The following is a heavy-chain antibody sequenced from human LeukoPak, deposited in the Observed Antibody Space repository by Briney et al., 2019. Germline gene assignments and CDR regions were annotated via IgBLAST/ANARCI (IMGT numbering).Heavy chain of an antibody. D-gene: IGHD5-12*01. J-gene: IGHJ4*02. Sequence: PGGSLRLSCAASGFTFSDYYMSWIRQAPGKGLEWVSYISSSGSTIYYADSVKGRFTVSRDSSKDTLYLQMNSLRAEDTAVYFCARKALGYRLGYGDYWGQGTLVTVSS. V-gene: IGHV3-11*01. CDR3: ARKALGYRLGYGDY. CDR1: GFTFSDYY. CDR2: ISSSGSTI.